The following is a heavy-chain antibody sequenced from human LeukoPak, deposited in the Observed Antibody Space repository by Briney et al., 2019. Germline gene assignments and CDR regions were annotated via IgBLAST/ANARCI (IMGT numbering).Heavy chain of an antibody. V-gene: IGHV3-21*04. CDR3: GRDFGLTGTKRSFDI. Sequence: GGSLRLSCAASEFTFSSYSMNWVRQAPGKGLEWVSSISSSSSYIYYADSVKGRFTISRDNAKNSLDLQMNSLRAEDTAVYYCGRDFGLTGTKRSFDIWGQGTMVTVSS. J-gene: IGHJ3*02. CDR1: EFTFSSYS. CDR2: ISSSSSYI. D-gene: IGHD1-7*01.